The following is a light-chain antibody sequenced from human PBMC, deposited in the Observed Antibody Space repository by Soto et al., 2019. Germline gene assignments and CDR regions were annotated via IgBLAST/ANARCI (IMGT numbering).Light chain of an antibody. Sequence: QSALTQPPSASGTPGQRVTISCSGSSSNIGSNTVNWYQQLTGTAPKLLIHSNNQRPSGVPDRFSGSKSGTSASLAISGLQSEDEADYYCAAWDDSLNGWVFGGGTKLTVL. CDR2: SNN. J-gene: IGLJ3*02. CDR1: SSNIGSNT. V-gene: IGLV1-44*01. CDR3: AAWDDSLNGWV.